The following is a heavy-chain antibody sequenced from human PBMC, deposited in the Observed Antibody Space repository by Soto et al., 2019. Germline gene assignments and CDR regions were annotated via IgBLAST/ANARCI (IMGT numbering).Heavy chain of an antibody. CDR2: IYKSATT. V-gene: IGHV4-30-4*01. J-gene: IGHJ5*01. D-gene: IGHD7-27*01. Sequence: KPSETLSLTCSVSGDSISNLDYFWAWIRQPPGQALEYIGYIYKSATTYYNPPFESRVAISVDTSKSQFSLNVTSVTAADTAVHFCARGRYCLTGRCFPNWFDSWGQGALVTVSS. CDR1: GDSISNLDYF. CDR3: ARGRYCLTGRCFPNWFDS.